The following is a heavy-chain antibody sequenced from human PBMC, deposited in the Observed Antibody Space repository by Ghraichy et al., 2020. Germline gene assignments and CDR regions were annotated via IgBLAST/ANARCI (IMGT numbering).Heavy chain of an antibody. V-gene: IGHV3-48*03. D-gene: IGHD2-21*01. CDR2: ISVSGSTI. CDR3: ARSLLIGLDY. Sequence: GESLRLSCAASGFTFSSYEMNWVRQAPGKGLEWVSYISVSGSTIYYADSVKGRFTISRDNAKNSVYLQMNSLRAEDTAVYYCARSLLIGLDYWGQGTLVTVSS. CDR1: GFTFSSYE. J-gene: IGHJ4*02.